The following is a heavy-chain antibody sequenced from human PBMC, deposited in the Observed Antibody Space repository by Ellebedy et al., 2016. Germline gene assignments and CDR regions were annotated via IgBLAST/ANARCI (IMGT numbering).Heavy chain of an antibody. CDR1: GFSFSSIS. Sequence: GESLKISXAASGFSFSSISMTWVRQPPGKGLEWVSHICSSTSNIYYADSVKGRFTISRDNAKNSLYLQMNSLRVEDTAVYYCARWAVPQYYMDVWGKGTTVTVSS. V-gene: IGHV3-48*01. CDR3: ARWAVPQYYMDV. J-gene: IGHJ6*03. D-gene: IGHD4-17*01. CDR2: ICSSTSNI.